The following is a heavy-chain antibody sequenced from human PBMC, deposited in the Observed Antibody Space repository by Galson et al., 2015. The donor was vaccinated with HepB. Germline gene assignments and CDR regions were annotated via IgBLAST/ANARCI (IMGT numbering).Heavy chain of an antibody. D-gene: IGHD5-18*01. CDR3: AKERNAETAVNSPFDD. Sequence: SVKVSCKASGYTFTSYYMHWVRQAPGQGLEWMGIINPSGGSTSYAQKFQGRVTMTRDASTSTVYMELSSLRSEDTAVYYCAKERNAETAVNSPFDDWGQGTLVVVSS. CDR2: INPSGGST. J-gene: IGHJ4*02. V-gene: IGHV1-46*01. CDR1: GYTFTSYY.